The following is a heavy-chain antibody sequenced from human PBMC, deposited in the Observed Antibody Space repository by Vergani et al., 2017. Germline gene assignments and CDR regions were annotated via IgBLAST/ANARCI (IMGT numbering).Heavy chain of an antibody. CDR1: GGSISSGSYY. J-gene: IGHJ6*02. Sequence: QVQLQESGPGLVKPSQTLSLTCTVSGGSISSGSYYWSWIRQPAGKGLEWIGRIYTSGSTNYNPSPKSRVTISVDTSKNQFSLKLSSVTAADTAVYYCARDGTLGHGMDVWGQGTTVTVSS. CDR3: ARDGTLGHGMDV. D-gene: IGHD1-26*01. V-gene: IGHV4-61*02. CDR2: IYTSGST.